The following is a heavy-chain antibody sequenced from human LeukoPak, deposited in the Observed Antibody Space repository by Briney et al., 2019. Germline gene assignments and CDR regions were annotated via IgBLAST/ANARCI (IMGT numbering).Heavy chain of an antibody. CDR2: IVAGSGNT. V-gene: IGHV1-58*01. CDR3: ARDRGYYDSSGYLHY. D-gene: IGHD3-22*01. Sequence: SVKVSCKASGFTFTSSAVQWVRQARGQRLEWIGWIVAGSGNTNYAQKFQERVTITRDMSTSTAYMELSSLRSEDTAVYYCARDRGYYDSSGYLHYWGQGTLVTVSS. J-gene: IGHJ4*02. CDR1: GFTFTSSA.